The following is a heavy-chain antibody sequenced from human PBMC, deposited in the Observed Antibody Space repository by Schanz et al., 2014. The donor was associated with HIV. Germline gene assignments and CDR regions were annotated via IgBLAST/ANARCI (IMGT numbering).Heavy chain of an antibody. CDR3: ANDPELTTITGYFDS. V-gene: IGHV3-23*01. CDR1: GFIFSSYA. CDR2: ISGSGDST. J-gene: IGHJ4*02. Sequence: EVQLLESGGGLVQPGGSLRLSCAASGFIFSSYAMSWVRQAPGKGLEWVSAISGSGDSTYYADSVKGRFTISRDNSKNTLYLQMNRLRAEDTALYFCANDPELTTITGYFDSWGQGTLVTVSS. D-gene: IGHD4-4*01.